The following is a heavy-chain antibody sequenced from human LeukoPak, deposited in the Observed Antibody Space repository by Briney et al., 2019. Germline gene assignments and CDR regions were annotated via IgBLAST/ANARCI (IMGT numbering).Heavy chain of an antibody. V-gene: IGHV3-30*18. D-gene: IGHD5-12*01. CDR1: GFTFRTYA. CDR3: AKGVRLGGYDYDFYYYGMDV. CDR2: IQYDGRNE. J-gene: IGHJ6*02. Sequence: GGSLRLSCAASGFTFRTYAMHWVRQAPGKGLEWVAAIQYDGRNEYYADSVRGRFTVSRDNSKNTLYLQTNSLRAEDTAVYYCAKGVRLGGYDYDFYYYGMDVWGQGTTVTVSS.